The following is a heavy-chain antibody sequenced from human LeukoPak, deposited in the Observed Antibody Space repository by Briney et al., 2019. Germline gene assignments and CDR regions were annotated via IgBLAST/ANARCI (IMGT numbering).Heavy chain of an antibody. J-gene: IGHJ3*01. D-gene: IGHD3-10*01. V-gene: IGHV4-39*07. Sequence: PSETLSLTCSVSAVSISSGSNYWGWIRQPPGKTLEWIGSIYSSGSTYYNSSLKSRVIILIDTSKNHFSLTLSSVTAADTAVYYCTRSDGYGLVGIWGQGTMVTVSS. CDR1: AVSISSGSNY. CDR3: TRSDGYGLVGI. CDR2: IYSSGST.